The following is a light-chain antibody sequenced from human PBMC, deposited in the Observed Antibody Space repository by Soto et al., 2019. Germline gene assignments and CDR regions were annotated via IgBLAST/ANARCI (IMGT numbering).Light chain of an antibody. CDR2: DAS. V-gene: IGKV3-11*01. CDR3: QQRSNWPPVT. J-gene: IGKJ5*01. CDR1: QSVSTY. Sequence: EIVLTQSPATLSLSPGERATLSCRASQSVSTYLAWYQQKPGQAPRLPIYDASNRATDIPARFSGSGSGTAFTMTISSPEPKDFAVYSYQQRSNWPPVTFGQGTRLDIK.